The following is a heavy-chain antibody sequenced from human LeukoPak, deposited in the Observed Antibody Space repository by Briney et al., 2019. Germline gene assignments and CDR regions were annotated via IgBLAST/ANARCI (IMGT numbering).Heavy chain of an antibody. CDR1: GGSFSGYY. CDR2: INHSGST. CDR3: ARRSPFDS. Sequence: SETLSLTCAVYGGSFSGYYWSWIRQPPGKGLEWIGEINHSGSTNYNPSLKSRVTISVDTSKNQFSLKLSSVTAADTAVYYCARRSPFDSWGQGTLVTVSS. J-gene: IGHJ4*02. V-gene: IGHV4-34*01.